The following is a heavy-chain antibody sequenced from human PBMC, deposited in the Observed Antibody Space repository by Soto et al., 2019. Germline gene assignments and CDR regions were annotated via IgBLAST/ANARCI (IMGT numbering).Heavy chain of an antibody. J-gene: IGHJ1*01. Sequence: SETLSLTCTVSGGSISSGGYYWSWIRQHPGKGLEWIGYIYYSGSTYYNPSLKSRVTISVDTSKNQFSLKLSSVTAADTAVYYCARWGMVRGVILQHWGQGTLVTVSS. D-gene: IGHD3-10*01. CDR2: IYYSGST. CDR1: GGSISSGGYY. CDR3: ARWGMVRGVILQH. V-gene: IGHV4-31*03.